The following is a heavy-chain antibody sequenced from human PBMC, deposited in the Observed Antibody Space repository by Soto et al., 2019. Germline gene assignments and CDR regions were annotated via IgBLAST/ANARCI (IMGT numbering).Heavy chain of an antibody. Sequence: QVQLQQWGAGLLKPSETLSLTCAVYGGSFSGYYWSWIRQPPGKGLERIGEINHSGSTNYNPSLKRRVTIAVGTPNKLYSLKLCSVAAADTAVYYCARLRGLLRFVWPTHHFDYWGQGTPVTVIS. CDR2: INHSGST. CDR1: GGSFSGYY. D-gene: IGHD3-3*01. CDR3: ARLRGLLRFVWPTHHFDY. V-gene: IGHV4-34*01. J-gene: IGHJ4*02.